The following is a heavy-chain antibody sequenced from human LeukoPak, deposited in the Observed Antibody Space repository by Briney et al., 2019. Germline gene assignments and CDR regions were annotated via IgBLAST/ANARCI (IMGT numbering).Heavy chain of an antibody. CDR2: INAGNGNT. D-gene: IGHD3-22*01. Sequence: ASVKVSCKASGYTFTSYYMHWVRQAPGQRLEWMGWINAGNGNTKYSQKFQGRVTITRDTSASTAYMELSSLRSEDTAVYYCARDGYYYDSSGYLGYFDYWGQGTLVTVSS. J-gene: IGHJ4*02. CDR3: ARDGYYYDSSGYLGYFDY. CDR1: GYTFTSYY. V-gene: IGHV1-3*01.